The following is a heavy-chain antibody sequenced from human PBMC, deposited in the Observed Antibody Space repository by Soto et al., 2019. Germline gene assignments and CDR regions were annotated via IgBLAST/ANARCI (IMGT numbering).Heavy chain of an antibody. J-gene: IGHJ6*02. Sequence: SETLSLTCTVSGGSISSDNFFWSWIRQPPGEGLEWIEYIYYRGSTYYNPSLESRLTLLVDTSKNQFSLKLRSVTAADTAVYYCARVAIACPSSSCYNHYYYSLDVWGQGTTVTVSS. CDR3: ARVAIACPSSSCYNHYYYSLDV. CDR1: GGSISSDNFF. CDR2: IYYRGST. D-gene: IGHD2-2*02. V-gene: IGHV4-30-4*01.